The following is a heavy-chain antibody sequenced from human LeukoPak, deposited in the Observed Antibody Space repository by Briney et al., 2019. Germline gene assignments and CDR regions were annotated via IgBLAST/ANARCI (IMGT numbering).Heavy chain of an antibody. J-gene: IGHJ4*02. Sequence: GGSLRLSCEASGFTFSNYAMSWVRQAPGKGLEWVSTINGSGGSTYYADSMKGRFTISRDNSKNTLYMEMNSLRADDTAVYYCARTIAVGATFVDYWGQGTLVTVSS. D-gene: IGHD1-26*01. CDR3: ARTIAVGATFVDY. CDR2: INGSGGST. CDR1: GFTFSNYA. V-gene: IGHV3-23*01.